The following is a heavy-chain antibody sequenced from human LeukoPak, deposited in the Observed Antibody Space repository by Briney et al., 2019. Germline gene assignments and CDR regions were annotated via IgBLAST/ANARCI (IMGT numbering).Heavy chain of an antibody. CDR1: GYSFTRYW. CDR3: ARRPGPDDYGDY. CDR2: IYPGDSDT. D-gene: IGHD4-17*01. J-gene: IGHJ4*02. Sequence: GASLKISCKGSGYSFTRYWIGWVRRLPGKGLEWMGIIYPGDSDTRYSPSFQGQVTISVDKSISTAYLQWSSLKASDTAMYYCARRPGPDDYGDYWGQGTLVTVSS. V-gene: IGHV5-51*01.